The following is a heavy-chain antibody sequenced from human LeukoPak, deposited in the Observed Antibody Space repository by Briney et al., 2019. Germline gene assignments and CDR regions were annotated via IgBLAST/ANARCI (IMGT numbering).Heavy chain of an antibody. CDR3: TTARSGWYHFDY. CDR2: IYISGST. D-gene: IGHD6-19*01. CDR1: GGSISSYY. J-gene: IGHJ4*02. V-gene: IGHV4-4*07. Sequence: SETLSLTCTVSGGSISSYYWSWIRQPAGKGLEWIGRIYISGSTNNNPSLKSRVTMSVDTSKNQFSLKLTSVTAADTAVYYCTTARSGWYHFDYWGQGTLVTVSS.